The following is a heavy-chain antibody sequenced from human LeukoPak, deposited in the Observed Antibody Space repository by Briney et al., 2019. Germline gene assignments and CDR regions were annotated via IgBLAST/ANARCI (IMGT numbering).Heavy chain of an antibody. Sequence: GGSLRLSCAASGFTVSSNYMSWVRQAPGKGLEWVSAISGSGGSTYYADSVTGRFTISRDNSKNTLYLQMNSLRAEDTAVYYCARGGPAAGRFDYWGQGTLVTVSS. CDR1: GFTVSSNY. D-gene: IGHD6-13*01. CDR3: ARGGPAAGRFDY. J-gene: IGHJ4*02. V-gene: IGHV3-66*01. CDR2: ISGSGGST.